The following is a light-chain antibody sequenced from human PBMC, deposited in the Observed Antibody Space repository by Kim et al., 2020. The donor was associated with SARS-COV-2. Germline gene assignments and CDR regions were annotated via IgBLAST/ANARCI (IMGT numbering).Light chain of an antibody. CDR3: LQHNTYPIT. V-gene: IGKV1-17*01. CDR1: QDIRND. Sequence: ASLGDRVTITCRASQDIRNDLGWYQQNPGRATKRLIYGASSLKSVVPSRFSGSGSGTEFTLTINSLPPEDFATYFCLQHNTYPITFGQGTRLEIK. CDR2: GAS. J-gene: IGKJ5*01.